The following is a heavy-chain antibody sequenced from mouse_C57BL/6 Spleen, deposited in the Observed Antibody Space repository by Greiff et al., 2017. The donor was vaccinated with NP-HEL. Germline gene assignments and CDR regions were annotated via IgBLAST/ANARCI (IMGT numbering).Heavy chain of an antibody. J-gene: IGHJ3*01. CDR1: GYTFTDYY. CDR3: ARRGDGYYDWFAY. D-gene: IGHD2-3*01. V-gene: IGHV1-26*01. Sequence: EVQLQQSGPELVKPGASVKISCKASGYTFTDYYMNWVKQSHGKSLEWIGDINPNNGGTSYIQKFKGKATLTVDKSSSTAYMELRSLTSEDSAVYYCARRGDGYYDWFAYWGQGTLVTVSA. CDR2: INPNNGGT.